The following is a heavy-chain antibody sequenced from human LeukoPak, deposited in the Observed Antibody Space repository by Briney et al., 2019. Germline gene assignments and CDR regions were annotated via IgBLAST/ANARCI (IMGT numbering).Heavy chain of an antibody. Sequence: GGSLRLSCAASGFTFNNYGMGWVRQTPGKGLEWVATIGTSGANTYHADSVKGRFTISRDNPRSTLYLQMNSLRAEDTAVYHCAKKSGDHFHFDFWGQGTLVTVSS. J-gene: IGHJ4*02. CDR2: IGTSGANT. D-gene: IGHD2-21*01. V-gene: IGHV3-23*01. CDR3: AKKSGDHFHFDF. CDR1: GFTFNNYG.